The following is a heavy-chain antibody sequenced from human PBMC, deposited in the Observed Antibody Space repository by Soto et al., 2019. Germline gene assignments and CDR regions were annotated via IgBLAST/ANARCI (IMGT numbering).Heavy chain of an antibody. J-gene: IGHJ3*02. D-gene: IGHD2-2*01. CDR3: ARAYCISTSCYGGNDAFDI. CDR1: GFTFSSYG. V-gene: IGHV3-33*01. CDR2: IWYDGSNK. Sequence: QVQLVESGGGVVQPGRSLRLSCAASGFTFSSYGMHWVRQAPGKGLEWVAVIWYDGSNKYYADSVKGRFTISRDNSKNTLYLHMNSLRAEDTAVYYCARAYCISTSCYGGNDAFDIWGQGTMVTVSS.